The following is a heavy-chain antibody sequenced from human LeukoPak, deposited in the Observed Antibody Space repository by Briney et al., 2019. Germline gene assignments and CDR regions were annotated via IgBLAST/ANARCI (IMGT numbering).Heavy chain of an antibody. Sequence: PGGSLRLSCAASGFTFSSYGMSWVRQAPGKGLEWVSGINWNGGSTGYADSVKGRFTISRDNAKNSLYLQMNSLRAENTALYYCARSPLEWLLYGDSYYFDYWGQGTLVTVSS. CDR1: GFTFSSYG. V-gene: IGHV3-20*04. CDR2: INWNGGST. D-gene: IGHD3-3*01. CDR3: ARSPLEWLLYGDSYYFDY. J-gene: IGHJ4*02.